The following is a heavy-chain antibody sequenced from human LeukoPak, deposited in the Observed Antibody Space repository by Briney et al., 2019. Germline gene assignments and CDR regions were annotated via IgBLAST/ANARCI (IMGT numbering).Heavy chain of an antibody. V-gene: IGHV4-34*01. D-gene: IGHD6-13*01. CDR1: GGSFSGYY. CDR3: ARRGSSWYRKPFDY. Sequence: PSETPSLTCAVYGGSFSGYYWGWIRQPPGKGLEWIGEINHSGSTNYNPSLKSRVTISVDTSKNQFSLKLSSVTAADTAVYYCARRGSSWYRKPFDYWGQGTLVTVSS. J-gene: IGHJ4*02. CDR2: INHSGST.